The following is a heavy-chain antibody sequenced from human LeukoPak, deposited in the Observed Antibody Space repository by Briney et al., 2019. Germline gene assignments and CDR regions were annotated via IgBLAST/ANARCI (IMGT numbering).Heavy chain of an antibody. CDR1: GFTFSTYA. J-gene: IGHJ6*03. CDR3: ARGGSYYYYMDV. CDR2: ISPNGGST. D-gene: IGHD3-10*01. V-gene: IGHV3-64*01. Sequence: GGSLRLSCAASGFTFSTYAMHWVRQAPGKGLEYVSAISPNGGSTYYPNPVKGRFTILRDNSKNTLYLQMGSLRAEDMAVYYCARGGSYYYYMDVWGKGTTVTVSS.